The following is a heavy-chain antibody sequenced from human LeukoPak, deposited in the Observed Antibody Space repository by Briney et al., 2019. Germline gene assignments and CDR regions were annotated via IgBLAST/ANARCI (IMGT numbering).Heavy chain of an antibody. V-gene: IGHV3-33*01. CDR3: ARDRSSMIRGDLDY. CDR1: GFTFSSYG. D-gene: IGHD3-10*01. Sequence: PGGSPRLSCAASGFTFSSYGMHWVRQAPGKGLEWVAVIWYDGSNKYYADSVKGRFTISRDNSKNTLYLQMNSLRAEDTAVYYCARDRSSMIRGDLDYWGQGTLVTVSS. CDR2: IWYDGSNK. J-gene: IGHJ4*02.